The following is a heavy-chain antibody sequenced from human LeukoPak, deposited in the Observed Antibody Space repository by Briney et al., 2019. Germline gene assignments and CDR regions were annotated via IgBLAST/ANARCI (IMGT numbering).Heavy chain of an antibody. CDR2: IFHSGNS. J-gene: IGHJ4*02. V-gene: IGHV4-38-2*01. CDR1: SYSISSGSY. D-gene: IGHD1-1*01. CDR3: ARVTYVNDMLYQYFDY. Sequence: SETLSLTCAVSSYSISSGSYWGWIRQSPGKGLEWVGSIFHSGNSYYNPSLKSRLTMSVDTSKNQFSLKLTSVTAADTALYYCARVTYVNDMLYQYFDYWGQGILVTVSS.